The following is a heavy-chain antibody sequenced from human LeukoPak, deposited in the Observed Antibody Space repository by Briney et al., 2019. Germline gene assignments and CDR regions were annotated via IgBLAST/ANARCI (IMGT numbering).Heavy chain of an antibody. D-gene: IGHD1-26*01. CDR3: ASADPGSGSYFPFDI. Sequence: SETLSLTCTVSGGSISSYYWSWIRQPAGKGLEWIGRIYASVSTNYNPSLKSRATMSVDTSKNQFSLKLSSVTAADTAVYYCASADPGSGSYFPFDIWGQGTMVTVSS. J-gene: IGHJ3*02. CDR2: IYASVST. V-gene: IGHV4-4*07. CDR1: GGSISSYY.